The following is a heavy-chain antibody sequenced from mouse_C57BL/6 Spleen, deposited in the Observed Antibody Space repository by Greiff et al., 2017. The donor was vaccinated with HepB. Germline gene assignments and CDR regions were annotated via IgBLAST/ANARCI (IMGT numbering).Heavy chain of an antibody. Sequence: VQLHQSGPELVKPGASVKIPCKASGYTFTDYNMDWVKQSHGKSLEWIGDINPNNGGTIYNQKFKGKATLTVDKSDSTAYMELRSLTSEDTAVYYCARRSYGYFDYWGQGTTLTVSS. J-gene: IGHJ2*01. V-gene: IGHV1-18*01. CDR1: GYTFTDYN. D-gene: IGHD1-1*01. CDR3: ARRSYGYFDY. CDR2: INPNNGGT.